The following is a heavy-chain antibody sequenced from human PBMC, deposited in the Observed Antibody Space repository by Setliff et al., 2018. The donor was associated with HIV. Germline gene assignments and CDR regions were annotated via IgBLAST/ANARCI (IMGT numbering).Heavy chain of an antibody. CDR1: GYSINSGFS. V-gene: IGHV4-38-2*01. CDR3: ARPRRVRSRAWYWFDI. CDR2: IYQSGSI. J-gene: IGHJ5*02. D-gene: IGHD6-19*01. Sequence: PSETLSLTCAASGYSINSGFSRAWIRQPPGQGPQWIGSIYQSGSIYYNPSLLSRVTISVDSSKNQFSLNLLSVTAADTAVYYCARPRRVRSRAWYWFDIWGQGTLVTVSS.